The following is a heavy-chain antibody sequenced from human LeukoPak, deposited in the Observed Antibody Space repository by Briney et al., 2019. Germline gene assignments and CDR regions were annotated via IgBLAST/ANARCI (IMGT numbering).Heavy chain of an antibody. J-gene: IGHJ4*02. CDR2: ISSSSSYI. D-gene: IGHD1-26*01. V-gene: IGHV3-21*01. CDR3: ARGEVVGATFDY. CDR1: GFTFSSYS. Sequence: GGSLRLSCAASGFTFSSYSMNWVRQAPGKGLEWVSSISSSSSYIYYADSVKGRFTISRDNAKNSLYLQMNSLRAEDTAVYSCARGEVVGATFDYWGQGTLVTVSS.